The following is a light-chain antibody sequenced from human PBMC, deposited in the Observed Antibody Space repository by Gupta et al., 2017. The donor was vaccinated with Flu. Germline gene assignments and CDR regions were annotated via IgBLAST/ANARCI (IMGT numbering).Light chain of an antibody. Sequence: EIVLTQSPATLSLSPGERATLSCRASQSIETYLAWYQQKPGQAPRLLMYDASNRDTGIPARFSGSGYGKDLTLTISSREQEDFAVYYCQQRSNWPLFTFGGGTKVEIK. CDR3: QQRSNWPLFT. J-gene: IGKJ4*01. V-gene: IGKV3-11*01. CDR1: QSIETY. CDR2: DAS.